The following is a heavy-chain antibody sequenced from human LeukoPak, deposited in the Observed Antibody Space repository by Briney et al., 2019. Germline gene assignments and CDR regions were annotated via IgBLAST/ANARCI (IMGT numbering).Heavy chain of an antibody. CDR2: IYTSGST. Sequence: SQTLSLTCTVSGGSISSGSYYWSWIRQPAGKGLEWIGRIYTSGSTNYNPSLKSRVTISVDTSKNQFSLKLSSVTAADTAEYYCARDLNPRMYCSSTSCLADAFDIWGQGTMVTVSS. D-gene: IGHD2-2*01. CDR1: GGSISSGSYY. CDR3: ARDLNPRMYCSSTSCLADAFDI. V-gene: IGHV4-61*02. J-gene: IGHJ3*02.